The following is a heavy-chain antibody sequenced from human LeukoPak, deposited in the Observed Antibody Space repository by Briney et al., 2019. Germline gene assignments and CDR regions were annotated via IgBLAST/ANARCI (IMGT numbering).Heavy chain of an antibody. J-gene: IGHJ4*01. CDR3: ARDGTAAGLYFDL. CDR1: GFTFSSYW. D-gene: IGHD6-13*01. CDR2: MRQYGGDK. Sequence: PGGSVRLFYAVCGFTFSSYWLQWVRQAAGKGLEGVASMRQYGGDKSYVDAVKGRLPITRDNTKNSLYLQTSSLRAEDTAVYHCARDGTAAGLYFDLWGQGTLVTVSS. V-gene: IGHV3-7*01.